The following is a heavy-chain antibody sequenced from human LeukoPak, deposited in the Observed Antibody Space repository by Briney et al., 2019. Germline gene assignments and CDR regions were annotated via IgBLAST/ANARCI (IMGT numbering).Heavy chain of an antibody. Sequence: SENLSLTCAVSGGSISSSNWWSWVRQPPGKGLEWIGEIYHSGSTNYNPSLKSRVTISVDKSKNQFSLKLSSVTAADTAVYYCARVLEDCSSTSCYRYFDYWGQGTLVTVSS. V-gene: IGHV4-4*02. CDR2: IYHSGST. CDR1: GGSISSSNW. J-gene: IGHJ4*02. D-gene: IGHD2-2*01. CDR3: ARVLEDCSSTSCYRYFDY.